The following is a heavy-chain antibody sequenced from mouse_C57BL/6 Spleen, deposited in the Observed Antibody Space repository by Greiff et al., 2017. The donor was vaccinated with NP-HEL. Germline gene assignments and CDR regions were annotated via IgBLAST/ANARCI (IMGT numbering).Heavy chain of an antibody. Sequence: VQLKESGPELVKPGDSVKISCKASGYSFTGYFMNWVMQSHGKSLEWIGRINPYNGDTFYNQKFKGKATLTVDESSSTAHMELRSLTSEDSAVYYCARSDYDPYFDYWGQGTTLTVSS. CDR2: INPYNGDT. D-gene: IGHD2-4*01. J-gene: IGHJ2*01. CDR3: ARSDYDPYFDY. V-gene: IGHV1-20*01. CDR1: GYSFTGYF.